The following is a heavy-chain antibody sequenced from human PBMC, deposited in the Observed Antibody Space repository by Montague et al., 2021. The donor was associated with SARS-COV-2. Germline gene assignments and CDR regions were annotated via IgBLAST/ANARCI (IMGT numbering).Heavy chain of an antibody. D-gene: IGHD6-13*01. CDR3: ARVGRQQLVRLSGMDV. CDR2: IYYSGST. J-gene: IGHJ6*02. V-gene: IGHV4-39*07. CDR1: GGSISSSSYY. Sequence: SETLSLTCTVSGGSISSSSYYWGWIRQPPGKGLEWIGSIYYSGSTYYNPSLKSRVTIPVDTSKNQFSLKLSSVTAADTAVYYCARVGRQQLVRLSGMDVRGQGTTVTVSS.